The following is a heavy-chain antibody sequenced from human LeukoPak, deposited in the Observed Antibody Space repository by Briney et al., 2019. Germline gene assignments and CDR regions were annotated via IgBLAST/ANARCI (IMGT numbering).Heavy chain of an antibody. CDR2: IYHSGST. J-gene: IGHJ4*02. D-gene: IGHD3-16*01. CDR3: ASAYDYVWGSQFDY. CDR1: GGSISSGGYY. V-gene: IGHV4-30-2*01. Sequence: SETLSLTCTVSGGSISSGGYYWSWIRQPPGKGLEWIGYIYHSGSTYYNPSLKSRVTISVDKSKNQFSLKLSSVTAADTAVYYCASAYDYVWGSQFDYWGQGTLVTVSS.